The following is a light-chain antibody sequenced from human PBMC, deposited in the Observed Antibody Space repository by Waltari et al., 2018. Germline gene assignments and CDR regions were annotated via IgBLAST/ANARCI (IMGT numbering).Light chain of an antibody. V-gene: IGKV1-5*03. Sequence: DIEMTQSPPHVSASVGDRVIITCRASQSVSKWVAWYQFKGGRAPKVLISAASTIESGVPSRFGGGGSGSDFALTIAGLQPEDSATYYCQQYKTFPRTFGPGTRVEIK. J-gene: IGKJ1*01. CDR3: QQYKTFPRT. CDR2: AAS. CDR1: QSVSKW.